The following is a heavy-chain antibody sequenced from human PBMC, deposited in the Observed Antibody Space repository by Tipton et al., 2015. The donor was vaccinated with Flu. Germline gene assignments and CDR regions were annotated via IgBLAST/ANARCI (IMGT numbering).Heavy chain of an antibody. J-gene: IGHJ3*02. CDR3: ARDTTTRPRVFEI. CDR2: IYYTGTT. CDR1: GGSISSYY. V-gene: IGHV4-59*01. D-gene: IGHD1-1*01. Sequence: TLSLTCSLSGGSISSYYCNWVRQSPGKGLEWIGHIYYTGTTNYNPSLKSRVTISSDTSKTHCSLKMTYVTAADTAVYYCARDTTTRPRVFEIWGQGTMVTVSS.